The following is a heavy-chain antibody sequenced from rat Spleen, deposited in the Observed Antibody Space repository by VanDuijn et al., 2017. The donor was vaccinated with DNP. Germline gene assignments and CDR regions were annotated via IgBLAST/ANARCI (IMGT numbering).Heavy chain of an antibody. J-gene: IGHJ1*01. CDR1: GFSFSNYG. V-gene: IGHV5S23*01. D-gene: IGHD5-1*01. Sequence: EVQLVESGGGLVQPGNSLKLSCAASGFSFSNYGMAWVRQAPTKGLEWVASITNTGDNTYYSDSVKGRFTISRDNAKSTLYLQMDSLKSEDTATYYCTTDRNWEPPYYWYFDFWGPGTMVTVSS. CDR3: TTDRNWEPPYYWYFDF. CDR2: ITNTGDNT.